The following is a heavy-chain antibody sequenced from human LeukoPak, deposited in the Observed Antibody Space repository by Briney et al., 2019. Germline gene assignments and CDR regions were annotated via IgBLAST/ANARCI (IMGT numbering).Heavy chain of an antibody. V-gene: IGHV3-21*04. D-gene: IGHD1-7*01. CDR1: GFTFSSYS. CDR3: ARAGLYNWNYEGTAYFDY. CDR2: ISSSSSYI. J-gene: IGHJ4*02. Sequence: PGGSLRLSCAASGFTFSSYSMNWVRQAPGKGLEWVSSISSSSSYIYYVDSVKGRFTISRDNAKNSLYLQMNSLRAEDTALYYCARAGLYNWNYEGTAYFDYWGQGTLVTVSS.